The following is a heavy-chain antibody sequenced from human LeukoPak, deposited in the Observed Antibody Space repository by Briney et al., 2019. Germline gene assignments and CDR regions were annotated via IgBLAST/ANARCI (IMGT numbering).Heavy chain of an antibody. CDR1: GGSISSYY. CDR2: IYTTGST. V-gene: IGHV4-4*09. CDR3: ASSIAPRAHYYMDV. D-gene: IGHD6-6*01. J-gene: IGHJ6*03. Sequence: SETLSHTCTESGGSISSYYWSWIRQPPGKGLEWIGYIYTTGSTNYNPSLKSRVTISVDTSKTKFSLKLSSVTAADPAVSYCASSIAPRAHYYMDVWGKGTTVTVSS.